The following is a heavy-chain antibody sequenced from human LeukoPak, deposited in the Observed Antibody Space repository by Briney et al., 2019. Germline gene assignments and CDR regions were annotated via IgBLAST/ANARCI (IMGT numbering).Heavy chain of an antibody. Sequence: SVKVSCKASGGTFSINAITWVRQAPGQGLEWIGGFIPMSETPKYTQKFQGRVTIATDESTNTAYMELSSLRSEDTAVYYCARDKNSGECVSNSCYGVWPLDIWGQGTMVTVSS. CDR1: GGTFSINA. J-gene: IGHJ3*02. CDR2: FIPMSETP. D-gene: IGHD2-2*01. CDR3: ARDKNSGECVSNSCYGVWPLDI. V-gene: IGHV1-69*05.